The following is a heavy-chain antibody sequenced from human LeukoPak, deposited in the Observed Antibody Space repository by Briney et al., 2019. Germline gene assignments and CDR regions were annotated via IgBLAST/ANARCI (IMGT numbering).Heavy chain of an antibody. D-gene: IGHD2-15*01. CDR3: AKAGAVVVVAAKFFDY. V-gene: IGHV3-23*01. CDR1: GFTFSSYG. Sequence: GGTLRLSCAASGFTFSSYGMSWVRQAPGKGLEWVSAISGSGGSTYYADSVKGRFTISRDNSKNTLYLQMNSLRAEDTAVYYCAKAGAVVVVAAKFFDYWGQGTLVTVSS. J-gene: IGHJ4*02. CDR2: ISGSGGST.